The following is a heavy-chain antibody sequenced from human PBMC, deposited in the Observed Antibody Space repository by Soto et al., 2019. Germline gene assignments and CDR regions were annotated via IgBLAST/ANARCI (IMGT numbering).Heavy chain of an antibody. CDR1: GGSISSYY. Sequence: SETLSLTCTVSGGSISSYYWSWIRQPPGKGLEWIGYIYYSGSTNYNPSLKSRVTISVDTSKNQFSLKLSFVTAADTAVYYCARRYGYAFDIWGQGTMVTVSS. V-gene: IGHV4-59*01. CDR2: IYYSGST. CDR3: ARRYGYAFDI. J-gene: IGHJ3*02. D-gene: IGHD4-17*01.